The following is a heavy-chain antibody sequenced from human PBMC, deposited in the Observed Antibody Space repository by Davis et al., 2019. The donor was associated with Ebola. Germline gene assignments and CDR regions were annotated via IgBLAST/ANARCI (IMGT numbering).Heavy chain of an antibody. CDR1: GFNFRSYG. D-gene: IGHD3-10*01. V-gene: IGHV3-33*01. CDR2: IWYDGSRK. CDR3: ARDLVQGVIFYYGMDV. J-gene: IGHJ6*02. Sequence: GGSLRLSCAASGFNFRSYGMHWVRQAPDKGLEWVAVIWYDGSRKYYGDSVKGRFTISRDNSNNLLYLQMNSLRAEDTAVYYCARDLVQGVIFYYGMDVWGQGTTVTVSS.